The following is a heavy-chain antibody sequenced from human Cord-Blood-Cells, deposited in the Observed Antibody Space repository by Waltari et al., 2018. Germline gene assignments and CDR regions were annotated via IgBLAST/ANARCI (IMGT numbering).Heavy chain of an antibody. Sequence: VQLVQSGVEVKKPGASVMVSCNASGYTFTSYDITWVREATGQGLEWMGWMNPNSSNTGYAQKFQVRVTMTRNTSISTAYMELSSLRSEDTAVYYCARGSGITGTTPDYWGQGTLVTVSS. CDR3: ARGSGITGTTPDY. CDR1: GYTFTSYD. CDR2: MNPNSSNT. D-gene: IGHD1-7*01. J-gene: IGHJ4*02. V-gene: IGHV1-8*01.